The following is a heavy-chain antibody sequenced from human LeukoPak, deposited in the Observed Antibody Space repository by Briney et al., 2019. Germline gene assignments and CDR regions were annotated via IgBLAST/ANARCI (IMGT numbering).Heavy chain of an antibody. CDR1: GFTFSSYG. CDR2: IRSDGSDK. J-gene: IGHJ4*02. CDR3: AKVRSYYGSRSPFDY. Sequence: GGSLRLSCAASGFTFSSYGIHWVRQAPGKGLEWVAFIRSDGSDKYYADSVKGRFTISRDNSKNTLYLQMNSLRPEDTSVYYCAKVRSYYGSRSPFDYWGQGSLVTVS. V-gene: IGHV3-30*02. D-gene: IGHD3-10*01.